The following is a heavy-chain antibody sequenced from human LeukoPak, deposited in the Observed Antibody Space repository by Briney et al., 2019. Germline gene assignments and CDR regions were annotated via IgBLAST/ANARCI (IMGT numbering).Heavy chain of an antibody. D-gene: IGHD2-21*01. Sequence: ASVKVSCKASGYTFTGYYMHWVRQAPGQGLEWMGWINPNSGGTNYAQKFQERVTITRDMSTSTAYMELSSLRSEDTAVYYCAAEVGVIPNYYYYYMDVWGKGTTVTVSS. CDR3: AAEVGVIPNYYYYYMDV. V-gene: IGHV1-2*02. J-gene: IGHJ6*03. CDR1: GYTFTGYY. CDR2: INPNSGGT.